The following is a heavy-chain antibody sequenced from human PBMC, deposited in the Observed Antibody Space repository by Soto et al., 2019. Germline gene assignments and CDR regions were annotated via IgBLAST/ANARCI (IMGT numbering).Heavy chain of an antibody. CDR3: ARGCYDFWSGYSHYYYYYMDV. CDR2: MNPNSGNT. J-gene: IGHJ6*03. V-gene: IGHV1-8*01. CDR1: GYTFTSYD. D-gene: IGHD3-3*01. Sequence: ASVKVSCKASGYTFTSYDINWVRQATGQGLEWMGWMNPNSGNTGYAQKVQGRVTMTRNTSISTAYMELRSLRSEDTAVYYCARGCYDFWSGYSHYYYYYMDVWGKGTTVTVSS.